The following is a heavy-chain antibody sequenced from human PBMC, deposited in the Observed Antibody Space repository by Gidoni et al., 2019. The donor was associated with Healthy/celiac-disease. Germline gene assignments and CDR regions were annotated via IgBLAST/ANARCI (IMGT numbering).Heavy chain of an antibody. CDR1: GGTFSSYT. CDR3: ARDLGGSAWFDP. Sequence: QVQLVQSGAEVQKPGSSVKVSCKASGGTFSSYTISWVRQAPGQGLEWMGRIIPILGIANYAQKFQGRVTITADKSTSTAYMELSSLRSEDTAVYYCARDLGGSAWFDPWGQGTLVTVSS. J-gene: IGHJ5*02. CDR2: IIPILGIA. D-gene: IGHD3-10*01. V-gene: IGHV1-69*08.